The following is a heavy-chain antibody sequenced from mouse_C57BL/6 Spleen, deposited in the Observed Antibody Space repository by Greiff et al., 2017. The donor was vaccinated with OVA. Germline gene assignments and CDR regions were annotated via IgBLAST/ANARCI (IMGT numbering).Heavy chain of an antibody. J-gene: IGHJ2*01. D-gene: IGHD2-1*01. Sequence: QVQLQQPGTELVKPGASVTLSCKASGYTFTSYWMHWVKQRPGQGLEWIGNINPSNGGTNYNEKFKSKATLTVDKSSSTAYMQLSSLTSEDSAVYSSAGPFTNRNSEWYFGYWGQGTTLTVSS. CDR3: AGPFTNRNSEWYFGY. V-gene: IGHV1-53*01. CDR1: GYTFTSYW. CDR2: INPSNGGT.